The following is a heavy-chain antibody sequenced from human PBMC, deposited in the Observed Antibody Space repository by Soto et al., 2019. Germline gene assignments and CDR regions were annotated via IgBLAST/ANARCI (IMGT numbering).Heavy chain of an antibody. V-gene: IGHV1-18*01. Sequence: QVQLVQSGAEVKKPGASVKVSCKASGYTFSTYGISWVRQAPGQGLEWMGWINGYNGNTNYAPKLQGRITMTTYTSTTTAYMELRSLRSDDTAVYYCARMGDVPYYYYGMDVWGQGTTVTVSS. CDR2: INGYNGNT. J-gene: IGHJ6*02. D-gene: IGHD3-16*01. CDR1: GYTFSTYG. CDR3: ARMGDVPYYYYGMDV.